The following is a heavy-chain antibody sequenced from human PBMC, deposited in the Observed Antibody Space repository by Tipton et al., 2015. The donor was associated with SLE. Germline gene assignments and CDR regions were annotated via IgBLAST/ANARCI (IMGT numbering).Heavy chain of an antibody. CDR2: FFYRGST. Sequence: TLSLTCTVSGDSVSTSNHYWGWIRQSPGQGLDWIGNFFYRGSTHYNPSLKSRVTISTDTSKNQFSLRLSSVTAADTAVYYCARLGVRKTNLYWSFDLWGRGTLVTVSS. CDR1: GDSVSTSNHY. V-gene: IGHV4-39*07. CDR3: ARLGVRKTNLYWSFDL. D-gene: IGHD1-26*01. J-gene: IGHJ2*01.